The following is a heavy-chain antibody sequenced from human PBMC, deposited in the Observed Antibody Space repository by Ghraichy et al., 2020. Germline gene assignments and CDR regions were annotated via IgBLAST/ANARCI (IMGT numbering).Heavy chain of an antibody. CDR3: ARVYGGNDYYYYYGMDV. V-gene: IGHV4-4*02. CDR1: GGSISSSNW. J-gene: IGHJ6*02. CDR2: IYHSGST. Sequence: SETLSLTCAVSGGSISSSNWWSWVRQPPVKGLEWIGEIYHSGSTNYNPSLKSRVTISVDKSKNQFSLKLSSVTASDTAVYYCARVYGGNDYYYYYGMDVWGQGTTVNVSS. D-gene: IGHD4-23*01.